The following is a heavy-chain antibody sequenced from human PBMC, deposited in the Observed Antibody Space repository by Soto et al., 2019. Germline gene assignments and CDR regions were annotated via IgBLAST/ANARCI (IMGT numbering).Heavy chain of an antibody. J-gene: IGHJ3*01. Sequence: EVQLVESGGGLVQPGGSLRLSCKASGFTFTDNSMNWVRHAPGKGLEWLSYINDISNAIHYADSVKGRFAMSRDNAKKSVFLQMNSLRVEDTGVYYCARDRPTTFSADLWGQGTVVTVSS. CDR3: ARDRPTTFSADL. D-gene: IGHD5-12*01. CDR1: GFTFTDNS. V-gene: IGHV3-48*04. CDR2: INDISNAI.